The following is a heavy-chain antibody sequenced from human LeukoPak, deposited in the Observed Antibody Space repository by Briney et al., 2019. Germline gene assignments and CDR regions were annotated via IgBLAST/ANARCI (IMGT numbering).Heavy chain of an antibody. V-gene: IGHV3-23*01. CDR3: TKPSNGWYAGGY. D-gene: IGHD6-19*01. CDR2: ISDSDGRT. CDR1: GFIFSSYT. J-gene: IGHJ4*02. Sequence: PGGSLRLSCAASGFIFSSYTMSWVRQAPGKGLEWVSVISDSDGRTNYADSVKGRFTISRDNSKNTVYLQMNSLRVEDTAVYYCTKPSNGWYAGGYWGQGTLVTVAS.